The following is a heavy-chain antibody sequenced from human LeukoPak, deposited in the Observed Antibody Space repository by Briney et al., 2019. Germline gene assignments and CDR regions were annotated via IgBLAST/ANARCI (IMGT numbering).Heavy chain of an antibody. J-gene: IGHJ5*02. Sequence: SETLSLTCTVSGGSISSSSYYWGWIRQPPGKGLEWIGSIYYSGSTYYNPSLKSRVTISVDTSKNQFSLKLSSVTAADTAVYYCARHHYDYWSGYPNWFDPWGQGTLVTVSS. V-gene: IGHV4-39*01. D-gene: IGHD3-3*01. CDR1: GGSISSSSYY. CDR2: IYYSGST. CDR3: ARHHYDYWSGYPNWFDP.